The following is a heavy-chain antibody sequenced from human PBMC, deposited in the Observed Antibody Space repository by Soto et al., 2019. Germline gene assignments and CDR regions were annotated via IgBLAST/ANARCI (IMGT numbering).Heavy chain of an antibody. CDR2: TNNDGSAT. Sequence: PGGSLRLSCAASGFGFSSYWMHWVRQAPGKGLVWVSRTNNDGSATTYADSVRGRFTSFRDNAKNTLFLQMTSLGVEDTAVYYCAREMATISLGAFDIWGEGTMATVSS. J-gene: IGHJ3*02. CDR1: GFGFSSYW. V-gene: IGHV3-74*01. D-gene: IGHD5-12*01. CDR3: AREMATISLGAFDI.